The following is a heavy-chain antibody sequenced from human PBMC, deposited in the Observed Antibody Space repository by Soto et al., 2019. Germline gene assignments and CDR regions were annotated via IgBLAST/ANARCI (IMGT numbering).Heavy chain of an antibody. CDR1: GYTFPSYG. D-gene: IGHD3-10*01. CDR3: AREMVRGVGSDY. Sequence: ASVKVSCKASGYTFPSYGISWLRQAPGQGLEWMGWISTYNGNTKYAQKLQGRVTMTTDTSTSTAYMELRSLRSDDTAVFYCAREMVRGVGSDYWGQGTLDTVSS. CDR2: ISTYNGNT. J-gene: IGHJ4*02. V-gene: IGHV1-18*01.